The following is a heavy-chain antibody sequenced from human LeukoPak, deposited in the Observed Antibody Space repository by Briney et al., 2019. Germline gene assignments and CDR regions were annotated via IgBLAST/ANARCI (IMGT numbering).Heavy chain of an antibody. J-gene: IGHJ5*01. Sequence: PGGSLRLSCAASGFTFSDYWMTWVRQTPGKGLEWVANIKEDGTEKYYVYSVKGRFTISRDNAKDSLYLQMNSLRAEDTAVYYCARDSVRNQLEPFWFDSWGQGTLVTVSS. CDR1: GFTFSDYW. D-gene: IGHD1-1*01. CDR2: IKEDGTEK. V-gene: IGHV3-7*01. CDR3: ARDSVRNQLEPFWFDS.